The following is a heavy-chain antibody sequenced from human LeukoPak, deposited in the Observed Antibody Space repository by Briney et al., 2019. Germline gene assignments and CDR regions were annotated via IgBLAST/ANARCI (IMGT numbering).Heavy chain of an antibody. CDR2: INPYSGDT. D-gene: IGHD6-13*01. CDR1: GYTFTGYH. CDR3: ARDQGSLTRSWYTGY. Sequence: ASVKVSCKASGYTFTGYHIHLVRQAPGQGLEWMGRINPYSGDTNFAQKFQGRVTMTRDTFITTAYMDLSSLTPDDTAVYFCARDQGSLTRSWYTGYWGQGTQVTVSS. V-gene: IGHV1-2*06. J-gene: IGHJ4*02.